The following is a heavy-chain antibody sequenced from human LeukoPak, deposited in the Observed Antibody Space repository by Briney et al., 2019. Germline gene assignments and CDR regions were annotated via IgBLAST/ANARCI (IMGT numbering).Heavy chain of an antibody. V-gene: IGHV1-2*02. Sequence: ASVKVSRKASGYTFTVYFMHWVRQAPGQGLEWMGWINPNSGGTNYAQKFQGRVTMTRDTSISTAYMELSRLRSDDTAVYYCARELNYDSSGYYFDYWGQGTLVTVSS. CDR2: INPNSGGT. CDR3: ARELNYDSSGYYFDY. J-gene: IGHJ4*02. CDR1: GYTFTVYF. D-gene: IGHD3-22*01.